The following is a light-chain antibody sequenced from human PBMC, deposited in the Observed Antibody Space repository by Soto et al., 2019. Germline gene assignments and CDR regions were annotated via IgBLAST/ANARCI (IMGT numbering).Light chain of an antibody. CDR1: QDINSW. CDR2: AAS. Sequence: DVQMTQSPSSLSASVGDRVTITCRASQDINSWLAWYQQKPGNAPKSLIYAASNLQTGVPSRFSGSASGTHFTLTISNLQPEDSATYYCQQYNIYPLTFGGGTKVEIK. V-gene: IGKV1D-16*01. J-gene: IGKJ4*01. CDR3: QQYNIYPLT.